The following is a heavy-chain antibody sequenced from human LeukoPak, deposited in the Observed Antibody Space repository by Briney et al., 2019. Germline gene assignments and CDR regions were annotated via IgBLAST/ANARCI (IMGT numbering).Heavy chain of an antibody. D-gene: IGHD1-1*01. V-gene: IGHV4-38-2*02. J-gene: IGHJ3*02. CDR2: IYRSGST. CDR1: GYSISSGYY. Sequence: SETLSLTCTVSGYSISSGYYWGWIRQPPGKGLEWIGSIYRSGSTYYNPSLKSRVTISADTSKNQFSLKLSSVAAADTAVYYCARDGWNDDDGFDIWGQGTMVTVSS. CDR3: ARDGWNDDDGFDI.